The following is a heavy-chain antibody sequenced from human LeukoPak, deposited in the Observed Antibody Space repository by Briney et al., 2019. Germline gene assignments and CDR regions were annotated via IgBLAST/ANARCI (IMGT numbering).Heavy chain of an antibody. CDR3: ARGEVSGYCSNGICTSGAFDI. D-gene: IGHD2-8*01. CDR1: GGSISSGDFY. J-gene: IGHJ3*02. Sequence: PSQTLSLTCTVSGGSISSGDFYWSWIRQPPGKGLECIGYIYYSGSTHYTPSLKSRLSISLDTSKNQVSLRLTSVTAADTAVYYCARGEVSGYCSNGICTSGAFDIWGQGTTVTVSS. CDR2: IYYSGST. V-gene: IGHV4-30-4*01.